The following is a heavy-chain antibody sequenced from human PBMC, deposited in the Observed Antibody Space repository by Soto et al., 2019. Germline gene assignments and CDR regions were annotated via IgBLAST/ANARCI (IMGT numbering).Heavy chain of an antibody. CDR3: ASAEYDFWSGYYGGNWFDP. Sequence: SETLSLTCTVSGCSISSGGYYWSLIRQHPGKGLEWIGYIYYSGSTYYNPSLKSRVTISVDTSKNQFSLKLSSVTAADTAVYYCASAEYDFWSGYYGGNWFDPWGQGTLVTVSS. CDR1: GCSISSGGYY. V-gene: IGHV4-31*03. D-gene: IGHD3-3*01. CDR2: IYYSGST. J-gene: IGHJ5*02.